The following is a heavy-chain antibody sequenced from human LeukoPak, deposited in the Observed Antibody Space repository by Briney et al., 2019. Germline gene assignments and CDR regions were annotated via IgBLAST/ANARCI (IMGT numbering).Heavy chain of an antibody. CDR2: INHSGST. D-gene: IGHD6-19*01. Sequence: SETLSLTCAVYGGSFSGYYWSWIRQPPGKGLEWIGEINHSGSTNYNPSLKSRVTISVDTSKNQFSLKLSSVTAADTAVYYCAREYSSGFSYYYYMDVWGKGTTVTVSS. J-gene: IGHJ6*03. V-gene: IGHV4-34*01. CDR3: AREYSSGFSYYYYMDV. CDR1: GGSFSGYY.